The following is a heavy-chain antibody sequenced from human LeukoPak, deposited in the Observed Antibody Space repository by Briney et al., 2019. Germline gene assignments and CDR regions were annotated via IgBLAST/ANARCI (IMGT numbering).Heavy chain of an antibody. Sequence: ASVKVSCKASGYTFTSYGISWVRQAPGQGLEWMGWISAYNGNTNYAQKLQGRVTMTTDTSTSTAYMELRSLRSDDTAVYYCARAATDYDFWSGYPPRRWFDPWGQGTLVTVSS. CDR2: ISAYNGNT. J-gene: IGHJ5*02. CDR1: GYTFTSYG. D-gene: IGHD3-3*01. V-gene: IGHV1-18*01. CDR3: ARAATDYDFWSGYPPRRWFDP.